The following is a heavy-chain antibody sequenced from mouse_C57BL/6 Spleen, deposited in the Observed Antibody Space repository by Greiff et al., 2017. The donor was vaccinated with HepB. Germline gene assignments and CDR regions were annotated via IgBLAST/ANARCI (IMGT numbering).Heavy chain of an antibody. Sequence: QVHVKQSGAELARPGASVKLSCKASGYTFTSYGISWVKQRTGQGLEWIGEIYPRSGNTYYNEKFKGKATLTADKSSSTAYMELRSLTSEDSAVYFCARRYSNYDYYAMDYWGQGTSVTVSS. D-gene: IGHD2-5*01. V-gene: IGHV1-81*01. CDR1: GYTFTSYG. CDR2: IYPRSGNT. J-gene: IGHJ4*01. CDR3: ARRYSNYDYYAMDY.